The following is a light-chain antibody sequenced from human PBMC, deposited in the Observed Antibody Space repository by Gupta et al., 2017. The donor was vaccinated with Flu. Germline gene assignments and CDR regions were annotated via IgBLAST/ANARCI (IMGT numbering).Light chain of an antibody. CDR3: QQDDDWNS. J-gene: IGKJ4*01. CDR2: DAS. CDR1: QSVNTN. V-gene: IGKV3-15*01. Sequence: SPATLSVSPGERATLSCRASQSVNTNLAWYQQKPGQGPRLLIHDASNRATGVPDRFSGSGSGTEFTLTSTSRQSEDFALYCWQQDDDWNSFGGGTTVGIK.